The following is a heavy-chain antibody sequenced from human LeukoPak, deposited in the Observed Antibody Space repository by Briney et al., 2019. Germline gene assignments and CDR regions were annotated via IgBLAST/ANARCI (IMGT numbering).Heavy chain of an antibody. J-gene: IGHJ3*02. CDR2: IYTSGST. D-gene: IGHD3-22*01. CDR1: GGFISSYY. V-gene: IGHV4-4*07. Sequence: PSETLSLTCTVSGGFISSYYWSWIRQPAGKGLEWIGRIYTSGSTNYNPSLKSRVTMSVDTSKNQFSLKLSSVTAADTAVYYCARDVYYYDSSAIEDDAFDIWGQGTMVTVSS. CDR3: ARDVYYYDSSAIEDDAFDI.